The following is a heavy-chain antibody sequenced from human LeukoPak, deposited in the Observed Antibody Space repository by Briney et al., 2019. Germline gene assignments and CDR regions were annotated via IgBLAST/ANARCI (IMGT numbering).Heavy chain of an antibody. Sequence: PGGSLRLSCAASGFTFSSYSVNWVRQAPGKGLEWVSSISSRSSYLYYADSVKGRFTISRDNAKNPLYLQMHSLRAEDTAVYYCARSYSSSSRYMDVWGKGTTVTVSS. D-gene: IGHD6-6*01. CDR3: ARSYSSSSRYMDV. J-gene: IGHJ6*03. V-gene: IGHV3-21*01. CDR1: GFTFSSYS. CDR2: ISSRSSYL.